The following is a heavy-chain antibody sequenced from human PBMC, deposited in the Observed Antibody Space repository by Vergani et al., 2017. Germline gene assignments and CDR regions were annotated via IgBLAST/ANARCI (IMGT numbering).Heavy chain of an antibody. D-gene: IGHD3-10*01. J-gene: IGHJ4*02. V-gene: IGHV4-30-4*08. CDR2: IYYSGST. CDR3: ARVDPGGVGY. Sequence: QVKLQESGPGLLKPSQTLSLTCTVSGESIRSGSHYWSWIRQPAGKGPEWIGYIYYSGSTYYNPSLKSRVTISVDTSKNQFSLKLSSVTAADTAVYYCARVDPGGVGYWGQGTLVTVSS. CDR1: GESIRSGSHY.